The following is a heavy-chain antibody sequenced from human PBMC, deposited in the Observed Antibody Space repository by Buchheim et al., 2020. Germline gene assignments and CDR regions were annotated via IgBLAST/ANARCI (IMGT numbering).Heavy chain of an antibody. CDR1: GFTFSNAW. CDR3: TTENVWFGDLLYRNWFDP. V-gene: IGHV3-15*01. D-gene: IGHD3-10*01. CDR2: IKSKTDGGTT. J-gene: IGHJ5*02. Sequence: EVQLVESGGGLVKPGGSLRLSCAASGFTFSNAWMSWVRQAPGKGLEWVGRIKSKTDGGTTDYAAPVKGRFTISRDDSKNTLYLQMNSLKTDDTAVYYCTTENVWFGDLLYRNWFDPWGQGTL.